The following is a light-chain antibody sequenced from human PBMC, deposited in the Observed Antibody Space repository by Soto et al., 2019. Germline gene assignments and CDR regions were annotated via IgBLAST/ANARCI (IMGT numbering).Light chain of an antibody. CDR3: QQSHSTPLT. CDR1: QSISRY. J-gene: IGKJ4*01. Sequence: DIQMTQSPSSLSASVGYRFTITCRASQSISRYLNWYQQRPGKAPKFLIYAASNLQSGVPSRFSGSGFGTDFTLTISSLQPEDFATYYCQQSHSTPLTFGGGTKVDIK. CDR2: AAS. V-gene: IGKV1-39*01.